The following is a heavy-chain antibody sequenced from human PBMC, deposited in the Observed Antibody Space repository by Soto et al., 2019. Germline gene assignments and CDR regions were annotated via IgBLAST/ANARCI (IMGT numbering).Heavy chain of an antibody. CDR2: IYYSGST. CDR1: GGAVSSGSYY. Sequence: PSETLSLTCTVSGGAVSSGSYYWSWIRQPPGKGLEWIGYIYYSGSTNYNPSLKSRVTISVDTSKNQFSLKLSSVTAADTAVYHCARHTCGGACYRGFRDAFDIWGQVTMVTVSS. J-gene: IGHJ3*02. CDR3: ARHTCGGACYRGFRDAFDI. V-gene: IGHV4-61*01. D-gene: IGHD2-21*02.